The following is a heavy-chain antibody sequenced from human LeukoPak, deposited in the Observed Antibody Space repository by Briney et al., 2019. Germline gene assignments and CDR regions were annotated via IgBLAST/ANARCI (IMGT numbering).Heavy chain of an antibody. V-gene: IGHV4-38-2*02. CDR2: IYHSGST. D-gene: IGHD4-17*01. CDR1: GYSISSGYY. CDR3: AGEVLYGHRLDP. J-gene: IGHJ5*02. Sequence: SETLSLTCTVSGYSISSGYYWGWIRQPPGKGLEWIGSIYHSGSTYYNPSLKSRVTISVDTSKNQFSLKLSSVTAADTAVYYCAGEVLYGHRLDPWGQGTLVTVSS.